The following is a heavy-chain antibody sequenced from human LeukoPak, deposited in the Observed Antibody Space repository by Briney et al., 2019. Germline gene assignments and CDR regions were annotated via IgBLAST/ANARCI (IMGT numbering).Heavy chain of an antibody. V-gene: IGHV1-3*01. Sequence: RASVKVSCKASGYTFTSYGISWVRQAPGQRLEWMGWINAGNGNTKYSQKFQGRVTITRDTSASTAYMELSSLRSEDTAVYYCAREAVFDYWGQGTLVTVSS. J-gene: IGHJ4*02. CDR3: AREAVFDY. CDR1: GYTFTSYG. CDR2: INAGNGNT. D-gene: IGHD4-11*01.